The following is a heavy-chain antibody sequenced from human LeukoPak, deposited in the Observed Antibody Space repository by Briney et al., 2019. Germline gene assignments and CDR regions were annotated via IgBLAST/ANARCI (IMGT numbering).Heavy chain of an antibody. Sequence: PGGSLRLSCVASGFTFSRNVLHCVRQAPSNGLEWVATISYDGNNKFHADSVKGRFTISRDNSRNTVYLQMDSLRPEDTAVYHCAKGGIPTGPYYYFYYMDVWGNGTAVTVSS. V-gene: IGHV3-30*01. CDR1: GFTFSRNV. CDR3: AKGGIPTGPYYYFYYMDV. D-gene: IGHD3/OR15-3a*01. CDR2: ISYDGNNK. J-gene: IGHJ6*03.